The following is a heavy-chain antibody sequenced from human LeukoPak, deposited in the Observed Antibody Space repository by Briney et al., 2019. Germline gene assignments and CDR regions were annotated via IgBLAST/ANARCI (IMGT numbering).Heavy chain of an antibody. Sequence: PGGSLRLSCAASGFTFSSYWMSWVRQAPGKGLEWVANIKQDGSEKYYVDSVKGRFTISRDNAKNSLYLQMNSLRAEDTAVYYCASLRVYGSGSSPFDYWGQGTLVTVSS. J-gene: IGHJ4*02. CDR2: IKQDGSEK. V-gene: IGHV3-7*01. CDR3: ASLRVYGSGSSPFDY. D-gene: IGHD3-10*01. CDR1: GFTFSSYW.